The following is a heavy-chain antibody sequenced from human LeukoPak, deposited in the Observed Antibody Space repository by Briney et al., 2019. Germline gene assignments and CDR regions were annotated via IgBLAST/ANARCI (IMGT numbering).Heavy chain of an antibody. J-gene: IGHJ4*02. CDR3: ARAPGIAVAGTHYYFDY. D-gene: IGHD6-19*01. CDR1: GGSISSHY. CDR2: MYHSGST. Sequence: PSETLSLTCTVSGGSISSHYWSWIRQTPGKGLEWIGYMYHSGSTNYNPSLKSRVTISVDTSKNQFSLKLSSVTAADTAVYYCARAPGIAVAGTHYYFDYWGQGTLVTVSS. V-gene: IGHV4-59*11.